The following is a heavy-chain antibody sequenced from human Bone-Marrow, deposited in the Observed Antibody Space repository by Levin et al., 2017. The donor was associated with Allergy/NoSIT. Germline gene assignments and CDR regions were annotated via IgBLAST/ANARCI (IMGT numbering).Heavy chain of an antibody. J-gene: IGHJ4*02. V-gene: IGHV3-23*01. CDR3: ARLRLAVVGVDDFDY. CDR1: GFTFSSFA. CDR2: ISGSGGST. Sequence: GESLKISCAASGFTFSSFAMTWVRQAPGKGLEWVAGISGSGGSTFDAHSVKGRFTISRDNSKDTLYLHMNSLRAEDTTVYYWARLRLAVVGVDDFDYWGQGTLVTVSS. D-gene: IGHD1-26*01.